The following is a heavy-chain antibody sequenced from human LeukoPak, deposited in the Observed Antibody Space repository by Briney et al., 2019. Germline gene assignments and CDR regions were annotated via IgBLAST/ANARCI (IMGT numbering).Heavy chain of an antibody. CDR2: IKEDGSEK. V-gene: IGHV3-7*01. J-gene: IGHJ4*02. CDR3: ARDKELGSQRGSSFDY. D-gene: IGHD1-7*01. CDR1: GFTFSNYW. Sequence: GGSLRLSCEASGFTFSNYWMSWVRQAPGKGLEWVANIKEDGSEKYHVDSVIGRFTISRDNAKNSLYLQMNSLRVEDTAVYYCARDKELGSQRGSSFDYWGQGTLLTVSS.